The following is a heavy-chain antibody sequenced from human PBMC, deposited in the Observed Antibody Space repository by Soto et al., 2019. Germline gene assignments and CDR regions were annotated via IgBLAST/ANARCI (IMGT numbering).Heavy chain of an antibody. CDR3: ARDRGYCSSTRCNNWFDP. CDR2: ISSSGSTI. CDR1: GFTFSDYY. J-gene: IGHJ5*02. D-gene: IGHD2-2*01. Sequence: GGSLRLSCAASGFTFSDYYMSWIRQAPGKGLEWVSYISSSGSTIYYADSVKGRFTISRDNAKNSLYLQMNSLRAEDTAVYYCARDRGYCSSTRCNNWFDPWGQGTLVTVSS. V-gene: IGHV3-11*01.